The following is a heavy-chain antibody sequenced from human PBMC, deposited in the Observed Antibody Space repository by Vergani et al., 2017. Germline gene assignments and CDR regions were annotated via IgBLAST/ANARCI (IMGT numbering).Heavy chain of an antibody. CDR3: AGGREYGYYYYGMDV. CDR1: GFTFSSYG. Sequence: QVQLVESGGGVVQPGRSLRLSCAASGFTFSSYGMHWVRQAPGKGLEWVAVISYDGSNKYYADSVKGRFTISRDNSKNTLYLQMNSLRAEDTAVYYCAGGREYGYYYYGMDVWGQGTTVTVSS. CDR2: ISYDGSNK. D-gene: IGHD4-17*01. V-gene: IGHV3-30*03. J-gene: IGHJ6*02.